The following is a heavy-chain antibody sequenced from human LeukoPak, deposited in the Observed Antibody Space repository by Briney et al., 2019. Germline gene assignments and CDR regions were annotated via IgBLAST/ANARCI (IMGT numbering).Heavy chain of an antibody. CDR2: INPSGGST. D-gene: IGHD4-17*01. V-gene: IGHV1-46*01. CDR3: ARDHGDYPFDY. J-gene: IGHJ4*02. Sequence: ASVKVSCKASGYTVTRYYMHWVRRAPGQGLEWMGIINPSGGSTSYAQKFQGRVTMTRDTSTSTVYMELSSLRSEDTAVYYCARDHGDYPFDYWGQGTLVTVSS. CDR1: GYTVTRYY.